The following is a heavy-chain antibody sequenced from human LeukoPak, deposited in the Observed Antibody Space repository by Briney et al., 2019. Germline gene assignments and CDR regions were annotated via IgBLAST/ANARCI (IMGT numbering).Heavy chain of an antibody. J-gene: IGHJ4*02. Sequence: GGSLRLSCAASGITFSDYYMSWIRQAPGKGLQWVSYPSSSGSTIYYADSVKGRFTISRDNAKNSLYLQMNSLRAEDTAVYYCARAAGSGWYFFDYWGQGTLVTVSS. CDR3: ARAAGSGWYFFDY. D-gene: IGHD6-19*01. CDR1: GITFSDYY. CDR2: PSSSGSTI. V-gene: IGHV3-11*04.